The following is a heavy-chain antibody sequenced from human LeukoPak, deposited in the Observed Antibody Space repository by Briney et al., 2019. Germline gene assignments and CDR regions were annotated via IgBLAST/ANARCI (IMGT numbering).Heavy chain of an antibody. V-gene: IGHV3-7*01. CDR3: ARGGGGSFDY. J-gene: IGHJ4*02. Sequence: PGGSLRFSCAASGLTHRSYWMSWVRQAPGKGLEWVANIKQDGSEKYYVDSVKGRFTISRDNAKNSLYLQMNSLGAEDTAVYYCARGGGGSFDYWGQGTLVTVSS. CDR1: GLTHRSYW. D-gene: IGHD2-15*01. CDR2: IKQDGSEK.